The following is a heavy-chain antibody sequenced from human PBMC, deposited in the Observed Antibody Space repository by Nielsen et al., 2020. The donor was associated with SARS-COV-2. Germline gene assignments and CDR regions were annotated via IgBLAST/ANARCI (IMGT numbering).Heavy chain of an antibody. CDR2: IKQDGSEK. Sequence: GGSLRLSCAASGFTFSSYWMSWVRQAPGKGLEWVANIKQDGSEKYYVDSVKGRFTISRDNAKNSLYLQMTSLRAEDSAVYYCARAGSVTIFGAVLIDGSFDSWGQGTQVTVSS. V-gene: IGHV3-7*01. D-gene: IGHD3-3*01. J-gene: IGHJ4*02. CDR1: GFTFSSYW. CDR3: ARAGSVTIFGAVLIDGSFDS.